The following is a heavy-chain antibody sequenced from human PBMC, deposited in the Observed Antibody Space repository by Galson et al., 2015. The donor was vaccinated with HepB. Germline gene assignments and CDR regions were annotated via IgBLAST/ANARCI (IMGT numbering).Heavy chain of an antibody. CDR1: GFSFSNYA. CDR3: VKGGPGRIGMMINGSLGFDP. CDR2: ISYDGSFR. Sequence: SLRLSCASSGFSFSNYAIPWVRQAPGKGLEWMAVISYDGSFRYYSDSVKGRFTVSRDPTRSKMYLQMNSLRVDDTAVYYCVKGGPGRIGMMINGSLGFDPWGQGTLVIVSS. D-gene: IGHD3-16*01. J-gene: IGHJ5*02. V-gene: IGHV3-30*18.